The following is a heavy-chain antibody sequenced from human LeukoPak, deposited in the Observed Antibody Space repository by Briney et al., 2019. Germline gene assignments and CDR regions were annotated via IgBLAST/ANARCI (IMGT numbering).Heavy chain of an antibody. CDR3: ARDDYYDSSGYYRY. D-gene: IGHD3-22*01. Sequence: SVKVSCKASGGTFNSYAISWVRQAPGQGLEWMGRIIPILGIANYAQKFQGRVTITADKSTSTAYVELSSLRSEDTAVYYCARDDYYDSSGYYRYWGQGTLVTVSS. CDR1: GGTFNSYA. CDR2: IIPILGIA. J-gene: IGHJ4*02. V-gene: IGHV1-69*04.